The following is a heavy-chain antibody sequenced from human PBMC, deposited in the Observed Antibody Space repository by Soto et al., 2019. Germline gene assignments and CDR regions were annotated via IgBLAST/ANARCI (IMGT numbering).Heavy chain of an antibody. CDR1: GGSFSGYY. D-gene: IGHD2-2*01. CDR2: INHSGST. Sequence: SETLSLTCAVYGGSFSGYYWSWIRQPPGKGLEWIGEINHSGSTNYNPSLKSRVTISLDTSKNQFSLKLSSVTAADTAVYYCAVGYCSSTSCHSSAWFDPWGQGTLVTVSS. J-gene: IGHJ5*02. V-gene: IGHV4-34*01. CDR3: AVGYCSSTSCHSSAWFDP.